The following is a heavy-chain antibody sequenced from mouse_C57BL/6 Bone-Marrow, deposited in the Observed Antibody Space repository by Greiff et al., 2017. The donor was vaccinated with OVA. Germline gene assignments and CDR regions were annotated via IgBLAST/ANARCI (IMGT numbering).Heavy chain of an antibody. CDR2: IFPGSGRT. CDR3: ARFYGSSLFDY. V-gene: IGHV1-75*01. D-gene: IGHD1-1*01. Sequence: QVQLQQSGPELVKPGASVKISCKASGYTFTDYYITWVKQRPGQGLEWIGWIFPGSGRTYYNEKFKGKATLTVDKSASTAYMLLSSLTSEDSAVYFCARFYGSSLFDYWGQGTTLTVSS. CDR1: GYTFTDYY. J-gene: IGHJ2*01.